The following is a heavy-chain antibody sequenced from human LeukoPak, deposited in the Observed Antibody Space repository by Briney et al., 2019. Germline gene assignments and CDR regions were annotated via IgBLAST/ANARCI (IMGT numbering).Heavy chain of an antibody. CDR1: GFIFSSYS. CDR3: ARVSSKWELQGWFDP. J-gene: IGHJ5*02. V-gene: IGHV3-21*01. Sequence: GGSLRLSCEASGFIFSSYSMNWVRQAPGKGLEWVSFISDTGNSIYYADSVKGRFTISRDNAKNSLYLQMNGLRAEDTAVYYCARVSSKWELQGWFDPWGQGTLVTVSS. CDR2: ISDTGNSI. D-gene: IGHD1-26*01.